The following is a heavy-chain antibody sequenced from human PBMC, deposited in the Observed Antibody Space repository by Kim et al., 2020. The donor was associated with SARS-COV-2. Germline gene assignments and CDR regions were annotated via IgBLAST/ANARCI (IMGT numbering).Heavy chain of an antibody. J-gene: IGHJ4*02. CDR1: GFTISSYW. CDR3: ASQYGGFPY. V-gene: IGHV3-74*01. CDR2: INSDGTTT. D-gene: IGHD5-12*01. Sequence: GGSLRLSCAASGFTISSYWMHWVRQAPGEGLVWVSRINSDGTTTTYADSVRGRFSISRDNAKNTLYLQMNRLRAEDTAVYYCASQYGGFPYWGQGSVVTASS.